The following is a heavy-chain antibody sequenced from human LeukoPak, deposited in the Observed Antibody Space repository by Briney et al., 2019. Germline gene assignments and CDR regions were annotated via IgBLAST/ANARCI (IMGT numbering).Heavy chain of an antibody. D-gene: IGHD4-17*01. CDR2: INSDGSST. J-gene: IGHJ4*02. V-gene: IGHV3-74*01. CDR3: AKGGATVIDY. CDR1: GFTFSNYW. Sequence: GGSLRLSCAASGFTFSNYWMHWVRQAPGKGLVWVSRINSDGSSTTSADSVKGRFTISRDNAKNTPYLQMNGLRAEDTAVYYCAKGGATVIDYWGQGTLVTVSS.